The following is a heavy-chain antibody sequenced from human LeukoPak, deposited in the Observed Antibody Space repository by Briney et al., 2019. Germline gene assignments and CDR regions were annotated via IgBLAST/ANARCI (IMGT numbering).Heavy chain of an antibody. CDR2: ISAYSGNT. V-gene: IGHV1-18*01. Sequence: ASVKVSCKASGYTFTNYGFSWVRQAPGQGLEWMGWISAYSGNTNYAQKFQGRVTMTTDTSTNTAYTELGGLRSADTAVYYCARGQEWNYAFDIWGQGTMVTVSS. CDR3: ARGQEWNYAFDI. D-gene: IGHD1-7*01. J-gene: IGHJ3*02. CDR1: GYTFTNYG.